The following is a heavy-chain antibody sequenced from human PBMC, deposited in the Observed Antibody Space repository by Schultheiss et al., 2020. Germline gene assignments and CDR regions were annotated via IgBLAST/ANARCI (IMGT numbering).Heavy chain of an antibody. CDR1: GFTFSNSV. CDR2: ISGSGGST. V-gene: IGHV3-23*01. D-gene: IGHD6-19*01. CDR3: AKDRGSSGWLRGVFAFDI. J-gene: IGHJ3*02. Sequence: GESLKISCSASGFTFSNSVIHWVRQAPGKGLEWVSAISGSGGSTYYADSVKGRFTISRDNSKNTLYLQMNSLRAEDTAVYYCAKDRGSSGWLRGVFAFDIWGQGTMVTVSS.